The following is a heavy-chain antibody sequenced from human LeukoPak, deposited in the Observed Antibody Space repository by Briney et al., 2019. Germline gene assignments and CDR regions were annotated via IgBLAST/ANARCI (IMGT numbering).Heavy chain of an antibody. CDR3: ARGMKYDILTGYFDY. J-gene: IGHJ4*02. Sequence: PSETLSLTCAVYGGSFSGYYWSWIRQPPGKGLEWIGEINHSGSTNYNPSLKSRVTISVDTSKNQYSLKLSAVTADDTAVYYCARGMKYDILTGYFDYWGQGTLVTVSS. D-gene: IGHD3-9*01. CDR1: GGSFSGYY. CDR2: INHSGST. V-gene: IGHV4-34*01.